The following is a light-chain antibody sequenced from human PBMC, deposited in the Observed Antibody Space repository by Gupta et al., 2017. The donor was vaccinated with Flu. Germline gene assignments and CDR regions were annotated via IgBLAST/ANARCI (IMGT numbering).Light chain of an antibody. Sequence: VTLGQPASISCRSSQGLVYSDGNTYLQWFQQRPGQSPRRLIYQVSYRDSGVPDRFSGSGSGTDFTLKISRVEAEDFGIYFCMQGANWPWAFGQGTTVEIK. CDR2: QVS. CDR1: QGLVYSDGNTY. J-gene: IGKJ1*01. V-gene: IGKV2-30*01. CDR3: MQGANWPWA.